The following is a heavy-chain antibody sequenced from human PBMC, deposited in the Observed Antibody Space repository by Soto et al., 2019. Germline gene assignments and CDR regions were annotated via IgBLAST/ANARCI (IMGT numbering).Heavy chain of an antibody. J-gene: IGHJ4*02. Sequence: QITLKESGRTLVKPTQTLTLTCTFSGFSLTTSGVGVGWIRQPPGKALEWLAVIYWDDDQRYSASLKSRLTITKDTSKNHVVLTMTNMDPVDTATYSCVLAPGIAVADHWGRGTLVTVSS. D-gene: IGHD6-19*01. V-gene: IGHV2-5*02. CDR2: IYWDDDQ. CDR1: GFSLTTSGVG. CDR3: VLAPGIAVADH.